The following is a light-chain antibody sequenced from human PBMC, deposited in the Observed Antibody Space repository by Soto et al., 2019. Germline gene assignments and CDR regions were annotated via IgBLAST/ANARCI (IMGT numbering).Light chain of an antibody. CDR1: QIISTY. V-gene: IGKV1-39*01. CDR2: GAS. Sequence: DIQMTQSPSSLAASVGDRVTISCRASQIISTYLNWYQQKPGQVPTLLLYGASSLQSGVPSRFSASGSGTDFTLSISSLQREDFATYYCQQSYSTPHTFGQGTKLEIK. J-gene: IGKJ2*01. CDR3: QQSYSTPHT.